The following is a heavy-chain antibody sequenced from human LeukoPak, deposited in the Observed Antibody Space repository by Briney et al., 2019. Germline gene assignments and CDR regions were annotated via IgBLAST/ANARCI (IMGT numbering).Heavy chain of an antibody. V-gene: IGHV1-46*01. D-gene: IGHD1-1*01. Sequence: ASVKVSCKASGYTFTSYYMHWVRQAPGQGLEWMGIINPSGGSTSYPQKFQGRVTMTRDTSTRTVYMELSSLRPEDTAVYYCAGPSSSNWNGEDYFDDWGRGTLVTVSS. CDR1: GYTFTSYY. J-gene: IGHJ4*02. CDR3: AGPSSSNWNGEDYFDD. CDR2: INPSGGST.